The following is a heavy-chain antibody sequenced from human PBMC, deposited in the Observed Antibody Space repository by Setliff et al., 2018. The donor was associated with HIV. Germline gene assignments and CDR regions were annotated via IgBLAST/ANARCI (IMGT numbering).Heavy chain of an antibody. Sequence: ASVKVSCKVSGYSLTDLYIHWVRQAPGKGLEWMGGFDPEDGETVYAQKLQGRVTMTEDTSTDTAYMELSSLRSEYTAMYYCATIRAYYDASSGQEYFQYWGHGTRVTVSS. CDR1: GYSLTDLY. D-gene: IGHD3-22*01. J-gene: IGHJ1*01. CDR3: ATIRAYYDASSGQEYFQY. CDR2: FDPEDGET. V-gene: IGHV1-24*01.